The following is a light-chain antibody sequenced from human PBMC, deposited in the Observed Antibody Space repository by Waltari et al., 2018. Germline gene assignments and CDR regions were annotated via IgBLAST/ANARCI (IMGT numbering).Light chain of an antibody. V-gene: IGKV4-1*01. CDR2: WAS. Sequence: DIVMTQSPDSLAVSLGERATINCRSSQTVLYISNNKNNLAWYQQKPGQPPKLLIYWASTRESGVPDRFSGSGSGTDFTLTISSLQAEDVAVYYCQQYYSSPWTFGQGT. J-gene: IGKJ1*01. CDR3: QQYYSSPWT. CDR1: QTVLYISNNKNN.